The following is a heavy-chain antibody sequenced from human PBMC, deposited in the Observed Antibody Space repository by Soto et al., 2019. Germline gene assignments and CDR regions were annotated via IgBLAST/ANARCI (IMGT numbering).Heavy chain of an antibody. CDR1: GYTFVNYG. Sequence: QVHLVQSGAEVKKPGASVRVSCKTSGYTFVNYGIFWVRQAPGQGLEWMGWISVHSGDTTYAQKFQGRVTLTTDTTTEAASRELRRLRSGAVAVYYCARVVEQEVVEVVVREPQWGQGTVVTVSS. CDR3: ARVVEQEVVEVVVREPQ. V-gene: IGHV1-18*03. CDR2: ISVHSGDT. J-gene: IGHJ4*02. D-gene: IGHD2-15*01.